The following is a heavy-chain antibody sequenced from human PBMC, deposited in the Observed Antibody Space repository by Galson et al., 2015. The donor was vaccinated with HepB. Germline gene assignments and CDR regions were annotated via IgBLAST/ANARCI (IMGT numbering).Heavy chain of an antibody. CDR3: AKDFGYCSSTSCYNTWGYYYYYYMDV. CDR1: GFTFSSYA. J-gene: IGHJ6*03. CDR2: ISYDGFNK. D-gene: IGHD2-2*02. Sequence: SLRLSCAASGFTFSSYALHWVRQAPGKGLEWVAVISYDGFNKYYADSVKGRFTISRDNSKNTLYLQMNSLRAEDTAVYYCAKDFGYCSSTSCYNTWGYYYYYYMDVWGKGTTVTVSS. V-gene: IGHV3-30*18.